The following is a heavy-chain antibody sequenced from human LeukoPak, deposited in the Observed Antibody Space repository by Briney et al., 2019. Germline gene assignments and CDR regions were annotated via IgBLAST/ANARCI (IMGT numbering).Heavy chain of an antibody. V-gene: IGHV1-18*01. CDR1: GYTFTSYG. Sequence: ASVKVSCKASGYTFTSYGISWVRQAPGQGLEWMGLISAYNGNTNYAQKLQGRVTMTTDTSTSTAYMELRSLRSDDTVVYYCARVGSSSWYGDAFDIWGQGTMVTVSS. D-gene: IGHD6-13*01. CDR3: ARVGSSSWYGDAFDI. J-gene: IGHJ3*02. CDR2: ISAYNGNT.